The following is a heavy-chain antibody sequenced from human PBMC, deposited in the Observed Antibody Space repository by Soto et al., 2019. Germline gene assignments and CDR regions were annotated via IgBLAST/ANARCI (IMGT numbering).Heavy chain of an antibody. Sequence: QVQLQESGPGLVKPSQTLSLTCTVSGGSISTGGYYWYWIRQHPGVGLECIGYIYYSGSTYYNPSLKSRVTIAVDTSKNQFSLKLSSVTAADTAVYYCATNGDYYDGSGPNYSQHWGQGTLFTVSS. D-gene: IGHD3-22*01. J-gene: IGHJ1*01. CDR2: IYYSGST. V-gene: IGHV4-31*03. CDR1: GGSISTGGYY. CDR3: ATNGDYYDGSGPNYSQH.